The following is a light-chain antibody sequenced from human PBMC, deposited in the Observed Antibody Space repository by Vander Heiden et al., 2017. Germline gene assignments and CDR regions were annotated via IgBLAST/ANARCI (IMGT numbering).Light chain of an antibody. CDR2: DDS. V-gene: IGLV3-21*02. CDR1: NIGSKS. CDR3: QVWDYTSDRVYVV. J-gene: IGLJ2*01. Sequence: SYVLTQPPSVSVAPGQTGRITCGGNNIGSKSVHWYQQKPGQAPVLAVYDDSDRPSGIPERFSGSNSGNTATLTIGRVEAGDEADYYCQVWDYTSDRVYVVFGGGTKLTVL.